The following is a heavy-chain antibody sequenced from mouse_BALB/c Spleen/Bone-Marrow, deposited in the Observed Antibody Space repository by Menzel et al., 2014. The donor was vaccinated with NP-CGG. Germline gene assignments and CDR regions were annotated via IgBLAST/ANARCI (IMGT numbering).Heavy chain of an antibody. CDR1: GFTFSSFG. CDR3: ARSGSSSGYFDY. D-gene: IGHD1-1*01. CDR2: ISSGSSTV. Sequence: EVKLMESGGGLVQPGGSRKLSCAASGFTFSSFGMHWVRQAPEKGLGWVAYISSGSSTVYYADKVMGRFTISRDNPKNTLFLQMTSLRSEDTAMYYCARSGSSSGYFDYWGQGTTLTVSS. V-gene: IGHV5-17*02. J-gene: IGHJ2*01.